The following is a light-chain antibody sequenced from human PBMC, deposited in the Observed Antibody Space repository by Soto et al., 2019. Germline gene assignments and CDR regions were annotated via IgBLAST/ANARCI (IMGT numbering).Light chain of an antibody. CDR3: HQYGSPLT. V-gene: IGKV3-20*01. Sequence: EIVLTQSPGTLSLSPGERATLSCRASQSVSSSYLAWYQQKPGQAPRLLIYGASSRATGIPDRFSGSGSGTDFTLTISRRAPEDFAVYYCHQYGSPLTFGGGTKVDIK. J-gene: IGKJ4*01. CDR1: QSVSSSY. CDR2: GAS.